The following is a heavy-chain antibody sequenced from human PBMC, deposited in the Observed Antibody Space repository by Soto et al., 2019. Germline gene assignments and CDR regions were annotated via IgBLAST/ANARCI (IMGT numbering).Heavy chain of an antibody. CDR1: GYTFTSYY. J-gene: IGHJ5*02. V-gene: IGHV1-46*01. D-gene: IGHD6-13*01. Sequence: ASVKVSCKASGYTFTSYYMHWVRQAPGQGLEWMGIINPSGGSTSYAQKFQGRVTMTRDTSTSTVYMELSSLRSEDTAVYYCARTIAAAGTHNWFDPWGQGTLVTVS. CDR3: ARTIAAAGTHNWFDP. CDR2: INPSGGST.